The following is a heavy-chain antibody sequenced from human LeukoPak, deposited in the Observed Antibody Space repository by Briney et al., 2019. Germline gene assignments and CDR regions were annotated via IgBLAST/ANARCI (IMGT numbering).Heavy chain of an antibody. CDR1: GGSITTSGYF. CDR2: TYYTGSI. V-gene: IGHV4-31*03. Sequence: SDTLSLTCTVPGGSITTSGYFGSCSRQHPGKGLEWNGYTYYTGSIYYNPSLKRRVTISVDTSKNHCSLKLSSVTAADTAVYYCAREDYYESSGYYVYFFDSWGQGTLVTVSS. D-gene: IGHD3-22*01. J-gene: IGHJ4*02. CDR3: AREDYYESSGYYVYFFDS.